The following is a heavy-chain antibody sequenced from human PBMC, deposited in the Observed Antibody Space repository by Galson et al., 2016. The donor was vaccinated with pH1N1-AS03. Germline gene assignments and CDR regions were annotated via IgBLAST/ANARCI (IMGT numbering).Heavy chain of an antibody. CDR3: ARSYLGSHHFYYYGLEV. CDR1: GLNVNNNY. Sequence: SLSLSCAASGLNVNNNYMTWVRQAPGKGLDWVSVIYSGGITYYADSVKGRFFISRDTFTNTPYLQMSSLTAADTAVYFCARSYLGSHHFYYYGLEVWGQGTMVTVSS. J-gene: IGHJ6*02. D-gene: IGHD3-10*01. V-gene: IGHV3-53*01. CDR2: IYSGGIT.